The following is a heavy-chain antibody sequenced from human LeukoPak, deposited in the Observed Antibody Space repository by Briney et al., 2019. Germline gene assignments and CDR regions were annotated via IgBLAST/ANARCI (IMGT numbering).Heavy chain of an antibody. CDR2: INHSGST. D-gene: IGHD1-1*01. J-gene: IGHJ4*02. CDR3: ARGAPENNNWNGGS. Sequence: PSETLSLTCAVYGGSFSGYYWSWIRQPPGKGLEWIGEINHSGSTNYNPSLKSRVTISVDTSKNQFSLKLSSVTAADTAVYCCARGAPENNNWNGGSWGQGTLVTVSS. V-gene: IGHV4-34*01. CDR1: GGSFSGYY.